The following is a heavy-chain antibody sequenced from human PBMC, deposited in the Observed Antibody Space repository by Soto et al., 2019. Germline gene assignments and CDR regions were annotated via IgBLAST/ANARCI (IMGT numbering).Heavy chain of an antibody. D-gene: IGHD3-10*01. CDR3: ARAIGWFGELLGGYYFDY. V-gene: IGHV4-30-2*01. CDR1: GGSISSGGYS. J-gene: IGHJ4*02. Sequence: QLQLQESGSGLVKPSQTLSLTCAVSGGSISSGGYSWSWIRQPPGKGLEWIGYIYHSGSTYYNPSRKGRVTISVDRSKNRFSLKLSSVTAAETAVYYCARAIGWFGELLGGYYFDYWGQGTLVTVSS. CDR2: IYHSGST.